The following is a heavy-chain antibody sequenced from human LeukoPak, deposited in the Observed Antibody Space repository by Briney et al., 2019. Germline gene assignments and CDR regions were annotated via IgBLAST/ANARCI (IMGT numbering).Heavy chain of an antibody. CDR2: IHYRGST. CDR3: ARTGVYSSTGSL. J-gene: IGHJ4*02. D-gene: IGHD6-13*01. CDR1: GGSLCTYY. V-gene: IGHV4-59*01. Sequence: SETPSLTRTVSGGSLCTYYWNWIRQRPGEGLEWIGYIHYRGSTNYNPSLKGRVTISVDTSENQFSLKLNSVTAADTSVYYCARTGVYSSTGSLWGQGTLVTVSS.